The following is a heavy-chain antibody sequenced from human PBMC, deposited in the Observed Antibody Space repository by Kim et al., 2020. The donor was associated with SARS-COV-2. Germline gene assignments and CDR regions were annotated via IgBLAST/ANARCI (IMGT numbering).Heavy chain of an antibody. CDR3: ARSRRSLWSAYDY. J-gene: IGHJ4*02. Sequence: GGSLRLSCAASGFTFSSYSMNWVRQAPGKGLEWVSSISSSSGYIYSAHSVKGRFTISRDNAKNSLYLQMNSLRAEDTAVYYCARSRRSLWSAYDYWGQGT. CDR1: GFTFSSYS. D-gene: IGHD3-3*01. V-gene: IGHV3-21*01. CDR2: ISSSSGYI.